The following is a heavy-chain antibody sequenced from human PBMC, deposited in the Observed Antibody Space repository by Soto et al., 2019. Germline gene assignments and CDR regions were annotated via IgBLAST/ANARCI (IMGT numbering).Heavy chain of an antibody. CDR2: MSPKDGNT. Sequence: ASVKVSCKASGNTFSSYDINWVRQAAEQGLEWMGWMSPKDGNTGSAQKFQGRVTMTRDPPISTAYMELSSLRSDDTAVYYCTREKPGTSDPFDSWGQGTLVTVSS. V-gene: IGHV1-8*01. CDR3: TREKPGTSDPFDS. J-gene: IGHJ4*02. CDR1: GNTFSSYD.